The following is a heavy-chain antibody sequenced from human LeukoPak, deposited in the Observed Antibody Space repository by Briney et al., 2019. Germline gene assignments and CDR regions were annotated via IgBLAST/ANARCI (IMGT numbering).Heavy chain of an antibody. CDR3: TQEGRGYSYGQRVTYYYYMDV. J-gene: IGHJ6*03. CDR1: GFTFSSYW. Sequence: PGGSLRLSCAASGFTFSSYWMHWVRQAPGKGLVWVSRVNSDGSSTSYADSVKGRFTISRDNAKNTLYLQMNSLRAEDTAVYYCTQEGRGYSYGQRVTYYYYMDVWGKGTTVTVSS. D-gene: IGHD5-18*01. CDR2: VNSDGSST. V-gene: IGHV3-74*01.